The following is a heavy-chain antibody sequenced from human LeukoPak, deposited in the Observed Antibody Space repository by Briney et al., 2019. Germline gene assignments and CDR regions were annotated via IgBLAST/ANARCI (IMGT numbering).Heavy chain of an antibody. CDR1: GGSFSGYY. Sequence: SETLSLTCAVYGGSFSGYYWSWIRQPPGKGLEWIGEINHSGSTNYNPSLKSRVTISVDTSKNQFSLKLSSVTAADTAVYYCARGLYSSSWYRYWGQGTLVTVST. J-gene: IGHJ4*02. D-gene: IGHD6-13*01. CDR3: ARGLYSSSWYRY. V-gene: IGHV4-34*01. CDR2: INHSGST.